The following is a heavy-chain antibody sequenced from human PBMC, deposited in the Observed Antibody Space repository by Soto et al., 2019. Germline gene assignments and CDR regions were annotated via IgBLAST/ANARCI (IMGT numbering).Heavy chain of an antibody. CDR2: INAGNGNT. V-gene: IGHV1-3*01. J-gene: IGHJ4*02. CDR1: GYTFTSYD. D-gene: IGHD2-21*02. Sequence: ATLRVSCKASGYTFTSYDMHLVRQAPGQRLEWMGMINAGNGNTKYSQKFQGRVTITRDTSASTAYMELSSLRSEDTAVYYCARSIVVVTALDYWGQGTLVTVSS. CDR3: ARSIVVVTALDY.